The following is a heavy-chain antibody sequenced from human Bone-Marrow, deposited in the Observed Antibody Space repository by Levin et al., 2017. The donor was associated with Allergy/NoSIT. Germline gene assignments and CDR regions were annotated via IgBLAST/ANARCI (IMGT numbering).Heavy chain of an antibody. CDR3: GRGAHTYYFVSGSFLHVFPL. V-gene: IGHV4-30-4*01. D-gene: IGHD3-10*01. CDR2: IYYSGIT. J-gene: IGHJ3*01. CDR1: GGSISSGDYY. Sequence: SETLSLTCTVSGGSISSGDYYWSWIRQPPGKGLEWIGYIYYSGITYYNPSLRSRLTISVDTSKKQFSLRLSSVTAADTAVYYCGRGAHTYYFVSGSFLHVFPLWGPATVVTVSS.